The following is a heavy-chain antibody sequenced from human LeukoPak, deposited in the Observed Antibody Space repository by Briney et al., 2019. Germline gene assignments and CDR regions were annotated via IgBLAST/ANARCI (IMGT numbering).Heavy chain of an antibody. Sequence: GGSLRLSCAASGFTFSSYAMSWVRQAPGKGLEWVSAISGSGGSTYYADSVKGRFTISRDNSKNTLYLQMNSLRAEDTAVYYCASLYSSGWSYYYGMDVWGQGTTVTVSS. CDR1: GFTFSSYA. V-gene: IGHV3-23*01. CDR2: ISGSGGST. CDR3: ASLYSSGWSYYYGMDV. J-gene: IGHJ6*02. D-gene: IGHD6-19*01.